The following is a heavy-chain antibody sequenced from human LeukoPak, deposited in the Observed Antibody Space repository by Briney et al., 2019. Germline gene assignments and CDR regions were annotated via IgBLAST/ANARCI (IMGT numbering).Heavy chain of an antibody. J-gene: IGHJ4*02. CDR2: IYHSGST. V-gene: IGHV4-38-2*02. CDR1: GYSISSGYY. D-gene: IGHD1-7*01. Sequence: SETLSLTCTVSGYSISSGYYWGWIRQPPGKGLEWIGSIYHSGSTYYNPSLKSRVTISVDTSKNQFSLKLSSVTAADTAVYYCARGTTEYYFDYWGQGTLVTVSS. CDR3: ARGTTEYYFDY.